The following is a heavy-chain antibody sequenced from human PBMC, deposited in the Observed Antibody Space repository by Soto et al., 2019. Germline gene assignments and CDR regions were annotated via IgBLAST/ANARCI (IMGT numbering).Heavy chain of an antibody. CDR2: VYNSGST. J-gene: IGHJ4*02. V-gene: IGHV4-59*01. Sequence: SGTLSLTCTVSGGSISSNYWTWIRQPPGKGLEWIGYVYNSGSTNYNPSLKSRVTISEDTSKSQFSLKVNSMTAADTAVYYCARYRREAVAGYTLDNWGQGILVTVSS. D-gene: IGHD6-13*01. CDR1: GGSISSNY. CDR3: ARYRREAVAGYTLDN.